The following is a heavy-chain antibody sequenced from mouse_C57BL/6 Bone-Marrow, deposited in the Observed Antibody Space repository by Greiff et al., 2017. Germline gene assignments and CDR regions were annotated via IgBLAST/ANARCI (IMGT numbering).Heavy chain of an antibody. CDR2: IDPSDSYT. V-gene: IGHV1-69*01. Sequence: QVQLKQPGAELVMPGASVKLSCKASGYTFTSYWMHWVKQRPGQGLEWIGEIDPSDSYTNYNQKFKGKSTLTVDKSSSTAYMQLSSLTSEDSAVYYCALSLITTVVAREVLYAMDYWGQGTSVTVSS. J-gene: IGHJ4*01. CDR3: ALSLITTVVAREVLYAMDY. D-gene: IGHD1-1*01. CDR1: GYTFTSYW.